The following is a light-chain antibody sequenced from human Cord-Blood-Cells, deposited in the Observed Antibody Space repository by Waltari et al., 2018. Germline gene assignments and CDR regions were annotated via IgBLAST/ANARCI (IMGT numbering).Light chain of an antibody. CDR1: RRAVGSYNL. J-gene: IGLJ3*02. Sequence: QSALTQPVSVSGSPGQSITISCTGTRRAVGSYNLVSWYQQHPGKAPKLLIYEGSKRPSGVSNRFSGSKSGNTASLTISGLQAEYEADYYCCSYAGSSTWVFGGGTKLTVL. V-gene: IGLV2-23*01. CDR3: CSYAGSSTWV. CDR2: EGS.